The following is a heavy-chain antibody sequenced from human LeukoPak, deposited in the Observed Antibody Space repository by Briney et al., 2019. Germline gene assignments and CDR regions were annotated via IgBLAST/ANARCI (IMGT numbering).Heavy chain of an antibody. Sequence: GESLKISCKGSGYSFSTYWIAWVRQMPGKGLECMGIFYPGDSDTRYSPSFQGQVTISADKSISTAYLQWSSLKASDTAMYYCARGRGPYYMDVWGKGSTVTVSS. CDR1: GYSFSTYW. D-gene: IGHD3-10*01. CDR2: FYPGDSDT. V-gene: IGHV5-51*01. J-gene: IGHJ6*03. CDR3: ARGRGPYYMDV.